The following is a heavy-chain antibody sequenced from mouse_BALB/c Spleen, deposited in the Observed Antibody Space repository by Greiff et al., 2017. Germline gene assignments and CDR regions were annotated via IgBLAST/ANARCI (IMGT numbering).Heavy chain of an antibody. CDR3: ARSGDLGYDEVAY. D-gene: IGHD2-2*01. Sequence: VHLVESGAELVRPGTSVKISCKASGYTFTNYWLGWVKQRPGHGLEWIGDIYPGGGYTNYNEKFKGKATLTADTSSSTAYMQLSSLTSEDSAVYFCARSGDLGYDEVAYWGQGTTLTVSS. V-gene: IGHV1-63*02. CDR2: IYPGGGYT. CDR1: GYTFTNYW. J-gene: IGHJ2*01.